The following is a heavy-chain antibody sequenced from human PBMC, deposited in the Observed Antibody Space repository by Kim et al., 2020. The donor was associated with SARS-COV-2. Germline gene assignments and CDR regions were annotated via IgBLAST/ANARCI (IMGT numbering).Heavy chain of an antibody. J-gene: IGHJ6*02. V-gene: IGHV3-30*18. CDR1: GFTFSSYG. Sequence: GRSLRLSCAASGFTFSSYGMHWVRQAPGKGLEWVAVISYDGSNKYYADSVKGRFTISRDNSKNTLYLQMNSLRAEDTAVYYCAKDLGSQNYYGMDVGAKG. CDR3: AKDLGSQNYYGMDV. D-gene: IGHD6-13*01. CDR2: ISYDGSNK.